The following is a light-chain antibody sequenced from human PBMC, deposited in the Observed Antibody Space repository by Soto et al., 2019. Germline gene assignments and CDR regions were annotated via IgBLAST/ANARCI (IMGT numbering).Light chain of an antibody. V-gene: IGLV4-60*02. CDR3: ETWDSNTHTV. Sequence: QLVLTQSSSASASLGSSVKLTCTLSSGHSSYIIAWHQQQPGKAPRYLMKLEGSGSYNKGSGVPXRFSGSSSGADRYLTISXXXFEDEADYYCETWDSNTHTVFGGGTKLTVL. CDR1: SGHSSYI. J-gene: IGLJ3*02. CDR2: LEGSGSY.